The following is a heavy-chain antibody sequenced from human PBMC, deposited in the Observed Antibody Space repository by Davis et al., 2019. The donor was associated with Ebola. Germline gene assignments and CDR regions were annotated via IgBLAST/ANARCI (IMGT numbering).Heavy chain of an antibody. V-gene: IGHV1-3*01. J-gene: IGHJ5*02. CDR2: INAGNGNT. CDR3: ARGDSGYYYGSGSYYPYNWFDP. CDR1: GYTFTSYA. D-gene: IGHD3-10*01. Sequence: AASVKVSCKASGYTFTSYAMHWVRQAPGQRLEWMGWINAGNGNTKYSQKFQGRVTITRDTSASTAYMELSSLRSEDTVVYYCARGDSGYYYGSGSYYPYNWFDPWGQGTLVTVSS.